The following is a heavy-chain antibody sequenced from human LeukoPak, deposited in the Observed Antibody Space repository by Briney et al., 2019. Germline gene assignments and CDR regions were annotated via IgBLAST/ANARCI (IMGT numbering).Heavy chain of an antibody. J-gene: IGHJ4*02. CDR2: INPNSGGT. V-gene: IGHV1-2*06. CDR3: ARDLSSGSYYGN. Sequence: ASVKVSCKASGYTFTGYYMHWVRQAPGQGLEWMGRINPNSGGTNYAQKFQGRVTMTRDTSISTAYMELSRLRSDDTAVYYCARDLSSGSYYGNWGQGTPVTVSS. CDR1: GYTFTGYY. D-gene: IGHD1-26*01.